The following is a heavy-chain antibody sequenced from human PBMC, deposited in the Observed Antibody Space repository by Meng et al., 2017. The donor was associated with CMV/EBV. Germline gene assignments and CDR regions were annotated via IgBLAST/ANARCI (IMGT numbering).Heavy chain of an antibody. CDR1: GGSVSSGSYY. V-gene: IGHV4-61*01. J-gene: IGHJ6*02. Sequence: GSLRLSCTVSGGSVSSGSYYWSWIRQPPGKGLEWIGYIYYSGSTNYNPSLKSRVTISVDTSKNQFSLKLSSVTAADTAVYYCARGGYCSSTSCRDYYYYGMDVWGQGTTVTVSS. D-gene: IGHD2-2*01. CDR3: ARGGYCSSTSCRDYYYYGMDV. CDR2: IYYSGST.